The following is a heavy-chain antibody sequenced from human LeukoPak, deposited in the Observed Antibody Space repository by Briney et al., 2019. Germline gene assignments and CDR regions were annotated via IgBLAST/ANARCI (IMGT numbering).Heavy chain of an antibody. Sequence: GGSLRLSCAAFGFTFSSYAMNWVRQAPGKGLEWVSGISGSGGSTYYADSVKGRFTISRDNAKSSLYLQVNSLRAEDTAVYYCARGTGCDYWGQGTLVTVSS. CDR2: ISGSGGST. D-gene: IGHD2-8*02. CDR3: ARGTGCDY. J-gene: IGHJ4*02. V-gene: IGHV3-23*01. CDR1: GFTFSSYA.